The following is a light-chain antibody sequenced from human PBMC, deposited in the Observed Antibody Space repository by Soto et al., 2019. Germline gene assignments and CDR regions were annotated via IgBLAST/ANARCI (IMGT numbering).Light chain of an antibody. CDR2: SNN. CDR1: NSNIESDT. CDR3: ATWDDSLNGPDVI. V-gene: IGLV1-44*01. Sequence: QSVLTQPPSASGTPGQRVTISCSGSNSNIESDTVNWYQQLPGTAPKLLISSNNQRPSGVPDRFSGSKSDTSASLTISGLQSEDEADYYCATWDDSLNGPDVIFGGGTKLTVL. J-gene: IGLJ2*01.